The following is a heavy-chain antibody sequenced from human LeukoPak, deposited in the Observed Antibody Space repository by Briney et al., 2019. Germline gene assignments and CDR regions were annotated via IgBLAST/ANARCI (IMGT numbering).Heavy chain of an antibody. V-gene: IGHV3-33*01. CDR3: ARDGGSSELDY. D-gene: IGHD6-6*01. Sequence: PGGSLRLSCAASGFTFSSYGMHWVRQAPGKGLEWVAVIWYDGSNKYYADSVKGRFTISRDNSKNTLYLQMNSLRAEDTAVYYCARDGGSSELDYWGQGTLVTVSS. CDR2: IWYDGSNK. J-gene: IGHJ4*02. CDR1: GFTFSSYG.